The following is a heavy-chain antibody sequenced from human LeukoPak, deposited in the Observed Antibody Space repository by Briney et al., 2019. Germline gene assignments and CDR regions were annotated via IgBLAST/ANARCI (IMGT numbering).Heavy chain of an antibody. J-gene: IGHJ3*02. CDR2: ISTSSSHI. CDR3: AREGLLVNGGFDI. V-gene: IGHV3-21*01. D-gene: IGHD3/OR15-3a*01. Sequence: GGSLRLSCAASGFTFRNYFMSWVRQAPGKGLEWLSSISTSSSHIYYTDSVKGRFTISRDNAKNPLSLQMNNLTLDDTAVYYCAREGLLVNGGFDIWGQGTMISVSS. CDR1: GFTFRNYF.